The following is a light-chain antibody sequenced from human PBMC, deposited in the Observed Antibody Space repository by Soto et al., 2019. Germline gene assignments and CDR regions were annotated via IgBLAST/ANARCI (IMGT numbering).Light chain of an antibody. Sequence: DIPLTQSPSFLSASVGDRVTITCRASQGINNYLGWYQQKPGKAPKLLIYAASTLQSGVPSRFSGSGSGTEFTLTISSLQPEDFATYYCQQLNSYPLTFGPGTKVDI. J-gene: IGKJ3*01. CDR3: QQLNSYPLT. V-gene: IGKV1-9*01. CDR1: QGINNY. CDR2: AAS.